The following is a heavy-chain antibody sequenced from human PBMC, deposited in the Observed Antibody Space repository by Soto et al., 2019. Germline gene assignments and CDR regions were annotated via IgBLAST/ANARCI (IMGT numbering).Heavy chain of an antibody. CDR2: ISSSGSNS. J-gene: IGHJ4*02. V-gene: IGHV3-48*02. CDR3: AREGYPFDY. Sequence: GGSLRLCCAASGFTFSNFWMHWVRQDPGKGLEWVSHISSSGSNSNYADSVKGRFTISRDNAKNSLYLQMNSLRDEDTAVYYCAREGYPFDYWGQGTLVTVSS. D-gene: IGHD5-12*01. CDR1: GFTFSNFW.